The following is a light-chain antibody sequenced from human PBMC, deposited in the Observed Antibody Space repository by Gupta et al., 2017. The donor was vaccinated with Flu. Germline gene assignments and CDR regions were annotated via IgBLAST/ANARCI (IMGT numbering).Light chain of an antibody. J-gene: IGLJ3*02. CDR3: SSYTSSSTWV. V-gene: IGLV2-14*01. Sequence: STPTSCTGTSSYVGGYNHVSWYQQHPGKAPKLMIYEVSSRPSGVSNRFSGCKSDNTASLTISGLQAEDEADYYCSSYTSSSTWVFGGGTKLTVL. CDR2: EVS. CDR1: SSYVGGYNH.